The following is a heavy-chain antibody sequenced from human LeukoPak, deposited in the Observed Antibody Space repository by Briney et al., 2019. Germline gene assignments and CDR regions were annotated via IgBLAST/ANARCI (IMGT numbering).Heavy chain of an antibody. CDR1: GGSISSYY. V-gene: IGHV4-59*01. J-gene: IGHJ4*02. Sequence: SETLSLTCTVSGGSISSYYWSWIRQPPGKGLEWIGYIYYSGSTNYNPSLKSRVTISVDTSKNQFSLKLSSVTAADPAVYYCARLIYDSSGYYYSGRYFDYWGQGTLVTVSS. CDR2: IYYSGST. CDR3: ARLIYDSSGYYYSGRYFDY. D-gene: IGHD3-22*01.